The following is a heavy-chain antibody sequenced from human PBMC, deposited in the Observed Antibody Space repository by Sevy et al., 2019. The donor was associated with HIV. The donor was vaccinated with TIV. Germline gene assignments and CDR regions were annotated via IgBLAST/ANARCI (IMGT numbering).Heavy chain of an antibody. CDR2: VYTSGST. CDR3: ARGLVKSTFYYFDY. Sequence: SETLSLTCTVSGGSISSYYWSWIRQPAGKGPEWIGRVYTSGSTNYNPSFKSRVTMSVDASKNQFSLKLSSVTAADTALYYCARGLVKSTFYYFDYWGQGALVTVSS. D-gene: IGHD1-26*01. V-gene: IGHV4-4*07. CDR1: GGSISSYY. J-gene: IGHJ4*02.